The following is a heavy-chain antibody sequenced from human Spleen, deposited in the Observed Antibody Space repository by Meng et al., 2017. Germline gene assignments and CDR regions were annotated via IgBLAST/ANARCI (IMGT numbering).Heavy chain of an antibody. Sequence: VRLQQWGGGLVRPLETLSLTCTVSGDSVSSANYYWSWIRQPPGKELEWIGYIFYSGSTIYNPSLKSRVTMSVDTSKNQFSLNLSSVTAADTAVYYCARAFCRGGGCYTFDYWGQGTLVTVSS. D-gene: IGHD2-15*01. CDR2: IFYSGST. CDR3: ARAFCRGGGCYTFDY. CDR1: GDSVSSANYY. V-gene: IGHV4-61*01. J-gene: IGHJ4*02.